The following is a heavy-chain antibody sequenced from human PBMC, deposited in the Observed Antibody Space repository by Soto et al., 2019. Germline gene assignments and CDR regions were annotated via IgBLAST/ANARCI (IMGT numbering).Heavy chain of an antibody. CDR3: ARGGDYGDY. CDR1: GGTFSKYP. Sequence: QVQLVQSGAEVKKPGSSVKVSCKASGGTFSKYPISWVRQAPGQGLEWMGGIIPIFAISRYAQKFQGRITITADESTRTAYMELSSLISDDTAVYYCARGGDYGDYWGQGTLVTVSS. J-gene: IGHJ4*02. V-gene: IGHV1-69*01. D-gene: IGHD4-17*01. CDR2: IIPIFAIS.